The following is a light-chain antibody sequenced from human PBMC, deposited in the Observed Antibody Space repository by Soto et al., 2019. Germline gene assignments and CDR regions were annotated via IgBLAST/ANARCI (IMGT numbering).Light chain of an antibody. CDR3: CSYAGSNTYV. V-gene: IGLV2-23*01. CDR2: EDS. J-gene: IGLJ1*01. CDR1: SNDVGIYKL. Sequence: QSALTQPASVSGSPGQSITISCTGTSNDVGIYKLVSWYQQFPGKAPKLMIYEDSRRPSGVSDRFSGSKSVNTASLTISGLQAEDEGDYYCCSYAGSNTYVFGSGTKLTVL.